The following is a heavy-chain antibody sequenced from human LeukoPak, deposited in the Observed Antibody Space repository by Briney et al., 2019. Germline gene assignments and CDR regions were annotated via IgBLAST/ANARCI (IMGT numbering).Heavy chain of an antibody. Sequence: EASVKVSCKASGYTFTTYYVHWVRQAPGQGLEYMGIIKPESGGTNYAQKFQGRVAMTRDTSTSTVYMELSSLRSEDTAVYYCATVPGPFSVTPYYFDYWGQGTLVTVSS. D-gene: IGHD4-17*01. J-gene: IGHJ4*02. V-gene: IGHV1-46*01. CDR1: GYTFTTYY. CDR2: IKPESGGT. CDR3: ATVPGPFSVTPYYFDY.